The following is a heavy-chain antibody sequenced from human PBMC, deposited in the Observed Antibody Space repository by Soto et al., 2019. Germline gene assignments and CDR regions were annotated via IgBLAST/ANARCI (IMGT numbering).Heavy chain of an antibody. D-gene: IGHD2-8*01. CDR2: ISAYNGNT. Sequence: SVKVSCRASGYTFTSDCISWVRQAPGEGLEEMGWISAYNGNTKYAQKLQGIVTMTTDTSTSTAYMELMSLRSDDTAVYDCARGGGSIYAIRWRFDSWGQGTLVTVSS. CDR3: ARGGGSIYAIRWRFDS. J-gene: IGHJ5*01. V-gene: IGHV1-18*04. CDR1: GYTFTSDC.